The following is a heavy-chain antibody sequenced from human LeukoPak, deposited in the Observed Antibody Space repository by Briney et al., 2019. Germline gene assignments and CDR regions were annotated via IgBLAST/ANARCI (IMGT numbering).Heavy chain of an antibody. CDR3: ARGVIPTTYYDILTGYYWSRYWFDP. J-gene: IGHJ5*02. V-gene: IGHV1-8*01. CDR2: MNPNSGNT. D-gene: IGHD3-9*01. CDR1: GYTFTSYD. Sequence: ASVKVSCKASGYTFTSYDINWVRQATGQGLEWMGWMNPNSGNTGYAQKFQGRVTMTRNTSISTAYMELSSLRSEDTAVYYCARGVIPTTYYDILTGYYWSRYWFDPWGQGTLVTVSS.